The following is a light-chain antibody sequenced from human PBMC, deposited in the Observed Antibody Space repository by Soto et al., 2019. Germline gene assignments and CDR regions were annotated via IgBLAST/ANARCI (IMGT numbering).Light chain of an antibody. V-gene: IGKV3-20*01. J-gene: IGKJ5*01. Sequence: EIVLTQSPGTLSLSPGERATLSCRASQSVSSSYLAWYQQKPGQAPRLLIYGASNRATGIPDRFSGSGSGTDFTLTISRLEPEDFAVYYCQQYGSSALITFGQGTRLENK. CDR2: GAS. CDR3: QQYGSSALIT. CDR1: QSVSSSY.